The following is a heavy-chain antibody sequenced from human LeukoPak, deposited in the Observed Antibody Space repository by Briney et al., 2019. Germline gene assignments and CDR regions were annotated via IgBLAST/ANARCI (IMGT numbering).Heavy chain of an antibody. CDR1: GFTFNNYD. V-gene: IGHV3-30*02. D-gene: IGHD7-27*01. J-gene: IGHJ4*02. Sequence: GGSLRLSCATSGFTFNNYDMHWVRRAPGKGLDWVAFIWYDGSNKYHTDSVKGRFTISRDTSKNTVYLQMNSLRVEDTAVYYCARGDWGMYYFDYWGQGTLVTVSS. CDR3: ARGDWGMYYFDY. CDR2: IWYDGSNK.